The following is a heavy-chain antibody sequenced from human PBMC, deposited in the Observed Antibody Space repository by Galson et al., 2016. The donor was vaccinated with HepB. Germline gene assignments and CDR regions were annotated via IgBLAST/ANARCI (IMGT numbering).Heavy chain of an antibody. Sequence: SLRLSCAASGFTFSSYAMHWVRQAPGKGLEWVAVISYDGSKTDYADSVKGRFTISRDTSKNTLYLHMNSLRAEDTAVYYCARGGKSDVYITAPDDLFFDLWGRGTLVTVSS. D-gene: IGHD6-13*01. CDR1: GFTFSSYA. CDR2: ISYDGSKT. J-gene: IGHJ2*01. CDR3: ARGGKSDVYITAPDDLFFDL. V-gene: IGHV3-30*04.